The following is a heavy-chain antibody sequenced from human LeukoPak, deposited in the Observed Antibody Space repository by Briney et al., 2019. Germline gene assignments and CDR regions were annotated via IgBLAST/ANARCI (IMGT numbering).Heavy chain of an antibody. CDR3: ARGATVRTPPLDY. Sequence: GRSLRLSCAASGFTFSSYAMHWVRQAPGKGLEWVAVISYDGSNKYYADSVEGRFTISRDNSKNTLYLQMNSLRAEDTAVYYCARGATVRTPPLDYWGQGTLVTVSS. CDR2: ISYDGSNK. D-gene: IGHD4-23*01. V-gene: IGHV3-30*04. J-gene: IGHJ4*02. CDR1: GFTFSSYA.